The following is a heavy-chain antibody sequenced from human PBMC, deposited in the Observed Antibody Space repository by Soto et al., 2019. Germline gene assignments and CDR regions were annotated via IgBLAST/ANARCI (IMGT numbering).Heavy chain of an antibody. CDR1: GFTFSSYD. J-gene: IGHJ4*02. V-gene: IGHV3-64*01. CDR3: VRRVSGNYDY. D-gene: IGHD1-7*01. CDR2: ISSNGGTT. Sequence: EVPLAESGGGMVQPGGSLRLSCEASGFTFSSYDMHWVRQAPGKGLEYVSSISSNGGTTYYGNSVKGRFTISRDNSKNTLYLQMGSLRAEDMAVYYCVRRVSGNYDYWGQGTLVTVSS.